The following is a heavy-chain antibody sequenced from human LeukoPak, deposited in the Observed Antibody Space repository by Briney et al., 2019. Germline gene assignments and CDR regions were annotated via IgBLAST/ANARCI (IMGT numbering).Heavy chain of an antibody. D-gene: IGHD6-13*01. J-gene: IGHJ4*02. V-gene: IGHV4-39*01. CDR3: ASLDREAAAGT. CDR1: GGSISSSSYY. Sequence: PSETLSLTCTVSGGSISSSSYYWGWLRQPPGKGLEWIGSIYYSGSTYYNPSLKSRVTISVDTSKNQFSLKLSSVTAADTAVYYCASLDREAAAGTWGQGTLVTVSS. CDR2: IYYSGST.